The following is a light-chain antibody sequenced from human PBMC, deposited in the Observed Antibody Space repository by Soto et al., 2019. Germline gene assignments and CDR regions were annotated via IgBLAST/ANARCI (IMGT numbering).Light chain of an antibody. CDR3: HQRQSWPRT. Sequence: MTQSPSTLSASVGDRVTITCRASQYINTRLAWYQHRPGQAPRLLIYQTSLRAAGIPARFSASGSGTDFTLTISDVQPEDFALYYCHQRQSWPRTFGQGTKVDIK. CDR2: QTS. V-gene: IGKV3D-15*03. CDR1: QYINTR. J-gene: IGKJ1*01.